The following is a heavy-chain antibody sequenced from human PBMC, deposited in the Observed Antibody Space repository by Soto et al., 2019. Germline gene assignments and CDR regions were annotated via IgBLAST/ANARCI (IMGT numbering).Heavy chain of an antibody. CDR2: TDGGGRPAAT. J-gene: IGHJ4*02. V-gene: IGHV3-23*01. CDR3: ARDGIRGDGRLFLDS. Sequence: GGSLRLCCAASGFTYDTDAMGGVRQAPGKGLEWVSSTDGGGRPAATHYAESVRGRFTISRDNSKNMLYLQMNSLRVEDTAIYSCARDGIRGDGRLFLDSWGQGTLVTVSS. CDR1: GFTYDTDA. D-gene: IGHD3-16*01.